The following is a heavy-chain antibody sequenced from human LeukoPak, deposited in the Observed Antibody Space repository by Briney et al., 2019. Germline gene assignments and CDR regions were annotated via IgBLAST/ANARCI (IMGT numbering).Heavy chain of an antibody. CDR1: GYSVSSGHF. CDR3: ASVGGGSPY. V-gene: IGHV4-38-2*02. D-gene: IGHD3-16*01. CDR2: IYGSGTT. J-gene: IGHJ4*02. Sequence: SETLSLTCTVSGYSVSSGHFWSWIRQPPGKGLEWIGSIYGSGTTYYDPPLRSQVSISADTSKNHFSLELSSVTAADTAVYYCASVGGGSPYWGQGTLVTVSS.